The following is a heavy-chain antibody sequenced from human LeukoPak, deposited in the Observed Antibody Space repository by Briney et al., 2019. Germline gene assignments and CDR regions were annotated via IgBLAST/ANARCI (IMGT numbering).Heavy chain of an antibody. CDR2: ISYDGSNK. D-gene: IGHD2-15*01. CDR3: ARECSGGSCLDY. V-gene: IGHV3-30-3*01. Sequence: GGSLRLSCAASGFTFSSYAMHWVRQAPGKGLEWVAVISYDGSNKYYADSVKGRFTISSDNSKNTLYLQMNSLRAEDTAVYYCARECSGGSCLDYWGQGTLVTVSS. J-gene: IGHJ4*02. CDR1: GFTFSSYA.